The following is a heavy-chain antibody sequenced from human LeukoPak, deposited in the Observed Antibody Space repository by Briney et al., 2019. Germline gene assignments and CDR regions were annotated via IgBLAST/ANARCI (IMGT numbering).Heavy chain of an antibody. CDR1: GFTLSSSA. J-gene: IGHJ4*02. Sequence: GGSLRLSCAASGFTLSSSAMSWVRKAPGKGLEWVSAISGSGGSTYYAASVKGRFTISRDNSKNTLYLQMNSLRAEDTAVYYCAKEVAREYYDSSGYFVNNYWGQGTLVTVSS. CDR3: AKEVAREYYDSSGYFVNNY. CDR2: ISGSGGST. V-gene: IGHV3-23*01. D-gene: IGHD3-22*01.